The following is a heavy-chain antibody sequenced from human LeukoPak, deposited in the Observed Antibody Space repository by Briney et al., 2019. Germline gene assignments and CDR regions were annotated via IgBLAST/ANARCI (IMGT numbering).Heavy chain of an antibody. Sequence: GGSLRLSCAASGFAFSSYSMNWVRQAPGKGLEWVSYISHSSSTIYYADSVKGRFTISRDNAKKSLYLQMNSLRAEDSAVYYCARDRLHYGEYEKTFDYWGQGTLVTVSS. J-gene: IGHJ4*02. D-gene: IGHD4-17*01. CDR1: GFAFSSYS. V-gene: IGHV3-48*01. CDR2: ISHSSSTI. CDR3: ARDRLHYGEYEKTFDY.